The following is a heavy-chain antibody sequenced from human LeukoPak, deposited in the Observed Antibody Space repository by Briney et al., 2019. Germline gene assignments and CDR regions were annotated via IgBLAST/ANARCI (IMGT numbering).Heavy chain of an antibody. CDR1: GGSISSYY. D-gene: IGHD3-10*01. Sequence: SETLSLTCTVSGGSISSYYWSWIRQPAGKGLEWIGRIYTSGSTNYNPSLKSRVTMSVDTSKNQFSLKLSSVTAADTGVYYCARVRLWFGETRYYYYYMDVWGKGATVTVSS. J-gene: IGHJ6*03. V-gene: IGHV4-4*07. CDR2: IYTSGST. CDR3: ARVRLWFGETRYYYYYMDV.